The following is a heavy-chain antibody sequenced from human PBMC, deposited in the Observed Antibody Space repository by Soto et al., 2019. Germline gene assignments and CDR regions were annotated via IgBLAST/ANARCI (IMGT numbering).Heavy chain of an antibody. D-gene: IGHD2-21*02. CDR2: INPAGGTT. J-gene: IGHJ4*02. Sequence: QVQLVQSGAEVKKPGASVRISCRASGYSFTSTYVHWVRQAPGQGPEWMGIINPAGGTTYYAQKLQGRLTIPSDTSTDTVFMDLNDLTSEDTAVYFCALKVVTYYDNWGQGTLLTVSS. CDR3: ALKVVTYYDN. CDR1: GYSFTSTY. V-gene: IGHV1-46*01.